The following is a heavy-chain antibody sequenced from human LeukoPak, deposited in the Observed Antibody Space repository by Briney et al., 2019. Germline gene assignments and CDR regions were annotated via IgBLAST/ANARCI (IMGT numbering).Heavy chain of an antibody. D-gene: IGHD6-13*01. CDR3: ARRIAAAVTDYYYYMDV. CDR1: GGSISSYY. CDR2: IYYSGST. Sequence: SETLSLTCTVSGGSISSYYWSWIRQPPGKGLEWIGYIYYSGSTNYNPSLKSRVTISVDTSKNQFSLKLSSVTAADTAVYYCARRIAAAVTDYYYYMDVWGKGTTVTVSS. J-gene: IGHJ6*03. V-gene: IGHV4-59*01.